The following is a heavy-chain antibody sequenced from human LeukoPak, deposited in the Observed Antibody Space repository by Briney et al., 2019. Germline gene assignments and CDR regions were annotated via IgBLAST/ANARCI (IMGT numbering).Heavy chain of an antibody. D-gene: IGHD6-25*01. J-gene: IGHJ4*02. CDR3: ARGYSSDLFFDY. V-gene: IGHV3-11*04. CDR2: ISSSGRTR. CDR1: GFTFSDFY. Sequence: PGGSLRLSCAASGFTFSDFYMSWIRQAPGKGLEWVSYISSSGRTRYYADSVKGRFTISRDNANNSLYLQMNSLRAEDTAVYYCARGYSSDLFFDYWGQGTLVTVSS.